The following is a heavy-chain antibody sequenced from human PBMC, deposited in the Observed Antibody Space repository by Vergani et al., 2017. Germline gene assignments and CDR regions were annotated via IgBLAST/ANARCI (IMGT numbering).Heavy chain of an antibody. V-gene: IGHV3-43*01. CDR1: GFTFDDYT. CDR3: AKVLGEYQLLPLDY. J-gene: IGHJ4*02. Sequence: EVQLVESGGVVVQPGGSLRLSCAASGFTFDDYTMHWVRQAPGKGLEWVSLISWDGGSTYYADSVKGRFTISRDNSKNSLYLQMNSLRTEDTALYYCAKVLGEYQLLPLDYWGQGTLVTVSS. CDR2: ISWDGGST. D-gene: IGHD2-2*01.